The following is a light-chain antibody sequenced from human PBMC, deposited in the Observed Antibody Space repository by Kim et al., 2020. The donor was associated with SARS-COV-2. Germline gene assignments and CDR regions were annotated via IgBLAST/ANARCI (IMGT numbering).Light chain of an antibody. CDR3: QHYIRFPYT. V-gene: IGKV1-5*03. CDR2: QVS. CDR1: HIIHPY. Sequence: SASVGDRATIPFRAIHIIHPYLAWYQQKPGTAPNLLIYQVSSLQIGVPSRFSGSGSGTEFTLTISCLQPDDFATYYCQHYIRFPYTFGQGTKLEIK. J-gene: IGKJ2*01.